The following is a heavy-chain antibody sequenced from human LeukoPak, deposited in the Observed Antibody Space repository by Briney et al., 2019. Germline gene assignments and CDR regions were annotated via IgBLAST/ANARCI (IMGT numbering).Heavy chain of an antibody. CDR1: GFTFSSYS. J-gene: IGHJ5*02. Sequence: GGSLRLSCAASGFTFSSYSMNWVRQAPGKGLEWVSSISSSSSYIYYADSVKGRFTISRDNAKNSLYLQMNSLGAEDTAVYYCARDLETTGYDLLDPWGQGTLITVSS. D-gene: IGHD5-12*01. CDR3: ARDLETTGYDLLDP. CDR2: ISSSSSYI. V-gene: IGHV3-21*01.